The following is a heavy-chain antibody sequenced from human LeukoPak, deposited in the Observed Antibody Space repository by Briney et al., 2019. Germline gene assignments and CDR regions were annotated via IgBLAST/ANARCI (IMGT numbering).Heavy chain of an antibody. CDR1: GYTFTSYG. CDR3: ARHATYCSGGSCYSSYYYGMDV. CDR2: ISAYNGNT. J-gene: IGHJ6*04. D-gene: IGHD2-15*01. V-gene: IGHV1-18*04. Sequence: ASVKVSCKASGYTFTSYGISWVRQAPGQGLEWMGWISAYNGNTNYAQKLQGRVTMTTDTSTSTAYMELRSLRSDDTAVYYCARHATYCSGGSCYSSYYYGMDVWGKGTTVTVSS.